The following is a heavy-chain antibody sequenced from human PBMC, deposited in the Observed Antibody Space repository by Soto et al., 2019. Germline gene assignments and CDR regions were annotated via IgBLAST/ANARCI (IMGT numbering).Heavy chain of an antibody. CDR2: IYYSGST. D-gene: IGHD2-2*01. J-gene: IGHJ6*02. CDR3: ASGVLVPAAMPYYYYGMDV. Sequence: QVQLQESGPGLVKPSQTLSLTCTVSGGSISSGDYYWSWIRQPPGKGLEWIGYIYYSGSTYYNPSLKSRVTISVDTSKNQFSLKLSSVTAADTAVYYCASGVLVPAAMPYYYYGMDVWGQGTTVTVSS. CDR1: GGSISSGDYY. V-gene: IGHV4-30-4*01.